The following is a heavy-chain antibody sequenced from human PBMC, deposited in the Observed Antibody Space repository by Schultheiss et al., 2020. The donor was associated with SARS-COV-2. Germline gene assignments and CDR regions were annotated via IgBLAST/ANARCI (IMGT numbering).Heavy chain of an antibody. CDR1: GFTFSDYY. Sequence: GGSLRLSCAASGFTFSDYYMSWIRQAPGKGLEWVSGISWNSGSIGYADSVKGRFTISRDNAKNTLYLQMNSLRAEDTAVYYCAREWGLGLYGGNRRYYFDYWGQGTLVTVSS. CDR2: ISWNSGSI. V-gene: IGHV3-11*04. CDR3: AREWGLGLYGGNRRYYFDY. D-gene: IGHD4-23*01. J-gene: IGHJ4*02.